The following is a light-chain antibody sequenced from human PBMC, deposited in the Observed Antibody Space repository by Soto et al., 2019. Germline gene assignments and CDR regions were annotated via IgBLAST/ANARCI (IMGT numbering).Light chain of an antibody. V-gene: IGKV3-11*01. J-gene: IGKJ2*01. CDR2: DAS. CDR1: QSVSSY. Sequence: EIVLTQSPATLSLSPGERATLSCRASQSVSSYLAWYQQKPGQAPRLLIYDASNRATGIPARFSGSGSGTDFTLTISSLEPEDFAAYYCQQRSNWPPMYTFGQGTKVDIK. CDR3: QQRSNWPPMYT.